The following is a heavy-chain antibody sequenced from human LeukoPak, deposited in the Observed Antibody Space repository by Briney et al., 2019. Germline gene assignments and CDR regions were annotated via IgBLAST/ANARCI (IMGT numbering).Heavy chain of an antibody. Sequence: GASVTVSCKASGYTFTSYGITWVRQAPGQGLEWMGWISVYNGNTNYAQKRQGRVTMTTDTSTRTAYMELRSLRSDDTAVYYCARGAFMWLMTENIPYFDYWGQGTLVTVSS. J-gene: IGHJ4*02. CDR2: ISVYNGNT. V-gene: IGHV1-18*01. CDR1: GYTFTSYG. D-gene: IGHD2-21*01. CDR3: ARGAFMWLMTENIPYFDY.